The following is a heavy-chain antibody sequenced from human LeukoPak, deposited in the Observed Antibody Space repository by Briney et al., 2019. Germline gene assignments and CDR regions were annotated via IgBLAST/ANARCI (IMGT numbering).Heavy chain of an antibody. J-gene: IGHJ6*03. CDR2: IYYSGST. CDR1: GGSISSSSYY. V-gene: IGHV4-39*01. D-gene: IGHD5-18*01. Sequence: SETLSLTCTVSGGSISSSSYYWGWIRQPPGKGLEWIGSIYYSGSTYYNPSLKSRVTISVDTSKNQFSLKLSSVTAADTAVYYCARQGPWIQLWSSYYYYYYMDVWGKGTTVTISS. CDR3: ARQGPWIQLWSSYYYYYYMDV.